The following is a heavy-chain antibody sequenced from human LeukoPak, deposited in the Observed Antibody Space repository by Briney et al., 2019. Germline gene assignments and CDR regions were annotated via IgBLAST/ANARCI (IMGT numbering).Heavy chain of an antibody. CDR1: VGTCSSYA. CDR3: ATPAWMGGLEPQTAHYGMDV. V-gene: IGHV1-69*13. CDR2: IIPIFGTA. D-gene: IGHD1-1*01. J-gene: IGHJ6*02. Sequence: ASVTVSCTASVGTCSSYAISWVRQAPGQGLEWMGGIIPIFGTANYAQKFQGRVTITADESTSTAYMELSSLRSEDTAVYYCATPAWMGGLEPQTAHYGMDVWGQGTTVTVSS.